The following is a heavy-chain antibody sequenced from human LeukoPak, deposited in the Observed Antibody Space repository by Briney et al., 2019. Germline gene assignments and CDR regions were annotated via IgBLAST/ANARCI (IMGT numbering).Heavy chain of an antibody. D-gene: IGHD3-22*01. CDR2: ISSSSSYI. CDR3: ARADYYDSSGYHSAGVLNAFDI. V-gene: IGHV3-21*01. J-gene: IGHJ3*02. Sequence: GGSLRLSCAASGFTFSSYSMNWVRQAPGHGLEWVSSISSSSSYISYADSVKGRFTISRDNAKTSLYLQMNSLRAEDTAVYYCARADYYDSSGYHSAGVLNAFDIWGQGTMVTVSS. CDR1: GFTFSSYS.